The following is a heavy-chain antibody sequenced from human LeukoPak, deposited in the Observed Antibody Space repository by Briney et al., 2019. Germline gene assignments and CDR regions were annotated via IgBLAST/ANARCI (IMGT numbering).Heavy chain of an antibody. CDR2: MNPNSGNT. V-gene: IGHV1-8*01. D-gene: IGHD3-10*01. CDR3: ARGPLTMVRGVIRGSFSDY. CDR1: GYTFTSYD. J-gene: IGHJ4*02. Sequence: ASVNVSCKASGYTFTSYDINWVRQATGQGLEWIGWMNPNSGNTGYAQKFQGRVTMTRNTSISTAYMELSSLRSEDTAVYYCARGPLTMVRGVIRGSFSDYWGQGTLVTVSS.